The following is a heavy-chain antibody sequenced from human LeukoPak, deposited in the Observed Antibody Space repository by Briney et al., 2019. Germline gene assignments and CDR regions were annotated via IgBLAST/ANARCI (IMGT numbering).Heavy chain of an antibody. CDR2: FSGSGYNT. CDR1: GFTFSDYA. CDR3: VRDSIRDGLFDC. J-gene: IGHJ4*02. D-gene: IGHD2-2*02. Sequence: PGGSLRLSCAASGFTFSDYAMTWVRQAPEKGLEWVSSFSGSGYNTNYADSVKGRFTISRDNSKNTLYLQMNSLRAEDTAIYYCVRDSIRDGLFDCWGQGTLVTVSS. V-gene: IGHV3-23*01.